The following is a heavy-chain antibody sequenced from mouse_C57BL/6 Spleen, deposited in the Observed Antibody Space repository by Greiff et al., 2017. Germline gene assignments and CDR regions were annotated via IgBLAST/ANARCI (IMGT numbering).Heavy chain of an antibody. CDR2: IYPGDGDT. Sequence: VNLVESGAELVKPGASVKISCKASGYAFSSYWMNWVKQRPGKGLEWIGQIYPGDGDTNYNGKFKGKATLTADKSSSTAYMQLSSLTSEDSAVYFCARWGGSREGDYFDYWGQGTTLTVSS. J-gene: IGHJ2*01. V-gene: IGHV1-80*01. CDR3: ARWGGSREGDYFDY. D-gene: IGHD1-1*01. CDR1: GYAFSSYW.